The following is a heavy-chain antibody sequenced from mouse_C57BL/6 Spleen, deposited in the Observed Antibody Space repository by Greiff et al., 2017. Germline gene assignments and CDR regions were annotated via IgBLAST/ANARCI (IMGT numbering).Heavy chain of an antibody. V-gene: IGHV1-26*01. CDR2: INPNNGGT. CDR3: AREGKRPYYAMDY. CDR1: GYTFTDYY. J-gene: IGHJ4*01. Sequence: EVQLQQSGPELVKPGASVKISCKASGYTFTDYYMNWVKQSHGKSLEWIGDINPNNGGTSYNQKFKGKATLTVDKASSTAYMELRSLTSEDSAVYYCAREGKRPYYAMDYWGQGTSVTVSS. D-gene: IGHD2-1*01.